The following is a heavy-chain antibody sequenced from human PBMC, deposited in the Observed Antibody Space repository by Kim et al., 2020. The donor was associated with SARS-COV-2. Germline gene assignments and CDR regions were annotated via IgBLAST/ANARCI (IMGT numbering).Heavy chain of an antibody. J-gene: IGHJ6*02. CDR3: AALRKFCSSTSCYTGLGHADSNYYYYGMDV. D-gene: IGHD2-2*02. CDR2: INPNSGGT. Sequence: ASVKVSCKASGYTFTGYYMHWVRQAPGQGLEWMGWINPNSGGTNYAQKFQGRVTMTRDTSISTAYMELSRLRSDDTAVYYCAALRKFCSSTSCYTGLGHADSNYYYYGMDVWGQGTTVTVSS. V-gene: IGHV1-2*02. CDR1: GYTFTGYY.